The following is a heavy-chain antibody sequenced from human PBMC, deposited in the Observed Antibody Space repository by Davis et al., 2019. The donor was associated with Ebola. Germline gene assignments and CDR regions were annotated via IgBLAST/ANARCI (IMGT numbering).Heavy chain of an antibody. CDR3: AKDALVVVWLYGMDV. Sequence: GRSLRLSRAASAFSSDDYAMHWVRQAPGKGLEWVSPICGDGGSTYYADSVKGRFTISRDNSKNSLYLQMNSLRTEDTALYYCAKDALVVVWLYGMDVWGQGTTVTVSS. D-gene: IGHD2-21*01. V-gene: IGHV3-43*02. CDR2: ICGDGGST. J-gene: IGHJ6*02. CDR1: AFSSDDYA.